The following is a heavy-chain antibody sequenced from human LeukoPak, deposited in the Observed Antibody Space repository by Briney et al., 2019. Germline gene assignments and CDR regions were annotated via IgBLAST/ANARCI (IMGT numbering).Heavy chain of an antibody. V-gene: IGHV4-34*01. CDR2: INHRGST. CDR3: ARGAVKMATIPRGSSYMDV. Sequence: SETLSLTCAVYGGSFSGYYWSWIRQPPGKGLEWIGEINHRGSTNYNPSLTSRVTISVDTSKNQFSLKLSSVTAADTAVYYCARGAVKMATIPRGSSYMDVWGKGTTVTVSS. D-gene: IGHD5-24*01. J-gene: IGHJ6*03. CDR1: GGSFSGYY.